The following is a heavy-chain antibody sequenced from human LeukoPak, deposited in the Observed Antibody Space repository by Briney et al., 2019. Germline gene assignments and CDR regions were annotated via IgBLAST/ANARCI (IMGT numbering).Heavy chain of an antibody. V-gene: IGHV5-51*01. Sequence: GESLKISCKGSGYSFTSYWIGWVRQMPGIGLEWVGSIYPGDSDTRYSPSFQGQVTISADKSISTAYLQWSSLKASDTAMYYCARVRYDNYYYYGMDVWGQGTTVTVSS. CDR1: GYSFTSYW. CDR2: IYPGDSDT. CDR3: ARVRYDNYYYYGMDV. J-gene: IGHJ6*02. D-gene: IGHD3-9*01.